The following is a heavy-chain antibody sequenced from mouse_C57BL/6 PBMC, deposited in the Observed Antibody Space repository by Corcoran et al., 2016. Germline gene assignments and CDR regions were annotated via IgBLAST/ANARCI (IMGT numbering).Heavy chain of an antibody. CDR1: GYTFTDYY. J-gene: IGHJ4*01. CDR2: IYPGSGNT. V-gene: IGHV1-76*01. Sequence: QVQLKQSGAELVRPGASVKLSCKASGYTFTDYYINWVKQRPGQGLEWIARIYPGSGNTYYNEKFKGKATLTAEKSSSTAYMQLSSLTSEDSAVYFCARDYGSSLYAMDYWGQGTSFTVSS. CDR3: ARDYGSSLYAMDY. D-gene: IGHD1-1*01.